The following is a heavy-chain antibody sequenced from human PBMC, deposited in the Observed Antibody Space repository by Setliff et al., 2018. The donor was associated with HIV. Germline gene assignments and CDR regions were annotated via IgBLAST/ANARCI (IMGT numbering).Heavy chain of an antibody. J-gene: IGHJ6*03. Sequence: PSETLSLTCTVSGGSISSGGYYWSWIRQHPGKGLEWIGYIYYSGSTYYNPSLKSRVTISVDTSKNQFSLKLSSVTAADTAIYYCARVVGQVGSNWYNYYYYMDVWAKGTTVTVSS. CDR2: IYYSGST. CDR3: ARVVGQVGSNWYNYYYYMDV. CDR1: GGSISSGGYY. D-gene: IGHD6-13*01. V-gene: IGHV4-31*03.